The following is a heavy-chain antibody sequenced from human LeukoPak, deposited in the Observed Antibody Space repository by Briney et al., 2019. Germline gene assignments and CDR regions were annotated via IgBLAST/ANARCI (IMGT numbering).Heavy chain of an antibody. CDR3: ARDRECSSTSCYYYYYYGMDV. CDR2: IWYDGSNK. J-gene: IGHJ6*02. D-gene: IGHD2-2*01. CDR1: GFTFSSYG. Sequence: GGSLRLSCAASGFTFSSYGMHWARQAPGKGLEWVAVIWYDGSNKYYADSVKGRFTISRDNSKNTLYLQMNSLRAEDTAVYYCARDRECSSTSCYYYYYYGMDVWGQGTTVTVSS. V-gene: IGHV3-33*01.